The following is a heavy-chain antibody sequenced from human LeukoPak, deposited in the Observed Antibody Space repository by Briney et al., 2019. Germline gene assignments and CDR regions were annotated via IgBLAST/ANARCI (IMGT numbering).Heavy chain of an antibody. CDR2: IYYSGST. J-gene: IGHJ4*02. V-gene: IGHV4-39*01. D-gene: IGHD1-1*01. CDR1: GGSISSSSYY. Sequence: TSQTLSLTCTVSGGSISSSSYYWGWIRQPPGKGLEWIGSIYYSGSTYYNPSLKSRVTISVDTSKNQFSLKLSSVTAADTAVYYCARAKTGTLYYFDYWGQGTLVTVSS. CDR3: ARAKTGTLYYFDY.